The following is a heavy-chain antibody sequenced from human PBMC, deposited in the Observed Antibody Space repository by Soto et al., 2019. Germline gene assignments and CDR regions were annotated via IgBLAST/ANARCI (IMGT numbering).Heavy chain of an antibody. Sequence: PSETLSLTCDVSGDSISSSRWLTWVRQPPGKGLEWIGDSFHTGNTNYNPSLKSRVTISVDKSKNQFSLKLTSVTAADTAVYYCAYSTGWSRFDLWGQGTLVTVSS. V-gene: IGHV4-4*02. J-gene: IGHJ3*01. CDR3: AYSTGWSRFDL. D-gene: IGHD6-19*01. CDR2: SFHTGNT. CDR1: GDSISSSRW.